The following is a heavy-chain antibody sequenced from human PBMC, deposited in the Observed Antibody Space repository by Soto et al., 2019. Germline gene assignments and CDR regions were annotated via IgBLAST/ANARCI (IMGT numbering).Heavy chain of an antibody. Sequence: PSETLSLTCTVPDGSISSSSYYWGWIRQPPGKGLEWIGSIYYSGSTYYNPSLKSRVTISVDTSKNQFSLKLSSVTAADTAVYYCARSYPTYYDILTGYPETTNWFDPWGQGTLVTVSS. CDR2: IYYSGST. CDR3: ARSYPTYYDILTGYPETTNWFDP. J-gene: IGHJ5*02. CDR1: DGSISSSSYY. D-gene: IGHD3-9*01. V-gene: IGHV4-39*01.